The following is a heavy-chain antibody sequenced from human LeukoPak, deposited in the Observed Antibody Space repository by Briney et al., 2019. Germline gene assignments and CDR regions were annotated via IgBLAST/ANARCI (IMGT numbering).Heavy chain of an antibody. CDR2: ISWNSGSI. J-gene: IGHJ4*02. CDR1: GFTFDDYA. D-gene: IGHD6-13*01. V-gene: IGHV3-9*01. Sequence: GGSLRLSCAASGFTFDDYAMLWVRQAPGKGLEWVSGISWNSGSIGYADSVKGRFTISRDNAKNSLYLQMNSLRAEDTALYYCAKEALIYSSSWGGFDYWGQGTLVTVSS. CDR3: AKEALIYSSSWGGFDY.